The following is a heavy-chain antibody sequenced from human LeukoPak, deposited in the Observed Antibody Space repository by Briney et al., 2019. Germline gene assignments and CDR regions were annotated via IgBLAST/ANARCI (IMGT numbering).Heavy chain of an antibody. CDR1: GFTFSSYA. CDR3: VTDGGPNYYDTFDY. D-gene: IGHD3-22*01. V-gene: IGHV3-30-3*01. CDR2: ISYDGSNK. Sequence: GGSLRLSCAASGFTFSSYAMHWVRQAPGKGLEWAAVISYDGSNKYYADSVKGRFTISRDNSKNTLYLQMNSLRAEDTAVYYCVTDGGPNYYDTFDYWGQGTLVTVSS. J-gene: IGHJ4*02.